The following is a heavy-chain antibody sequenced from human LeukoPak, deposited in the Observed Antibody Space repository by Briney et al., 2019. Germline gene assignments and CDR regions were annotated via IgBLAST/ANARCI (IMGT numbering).Heavy chain of an antibody. CDR2: IKQDGSEK. D-gene: IGHD2-21*01. CDR3: ARYSGPIDY. CDR1: GFTFSSYA. V-gene: IGHV3-7*01. J-gene: IGHJ4*02. Sequence: GGSLRLSCAASGFTFSSYAMSWVRQAPGKGLEWVANIKQDGSEKYYLDSVKGRFTISRDNAKNSLCLQMNSLRAEDTAVYYCARYSGPIDYWGQGTLVTVSS.